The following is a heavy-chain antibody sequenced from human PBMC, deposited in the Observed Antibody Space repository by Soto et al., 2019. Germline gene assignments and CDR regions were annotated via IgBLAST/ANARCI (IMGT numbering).Heavy chain of an antibody. V-gene: IGHV4-59*12. CDR3: ARGGAYGSGTNTKYYYGMDV. Sequence: SDSLSLTCTLSGPSLSVVYSAGHRPPPEKGLVLIGDMYNTGSSVYHHSFKGRVTISVDRSKNQFSLKLSSVTAADTAVYYCARGGAYGSGTNTKYYYGMDVWRQGTTVTVSS. J-gene: IGHJ6*02. CDR2: MYNTGSS. D-gene: IGHD3-10*01. CDR1: GPSLSVVY.